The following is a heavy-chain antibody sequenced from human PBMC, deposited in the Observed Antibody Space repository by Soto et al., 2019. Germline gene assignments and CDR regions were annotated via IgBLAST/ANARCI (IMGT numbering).Heavy chain of an antibody. CDR2: IYYSGST. CDR1: GGSISSSSNY. J-gene: IGHJ3*02. CDR3: ARHAAVAGPDAFDI. D-gene: IGHD6-19*01. Sequence: QLQLQESGPGLVKPSETLSLTCTVSGGSISSSSNYWGWIRQPPGKGLEWIGSIYYSGSTYYNPSLKSRVTISVDTSKNQFSLKLSSVTAADTAVYYCARHAAVAGPDAFDIWGQGTMVTVSS. V-gene: IGHV4-39*01.